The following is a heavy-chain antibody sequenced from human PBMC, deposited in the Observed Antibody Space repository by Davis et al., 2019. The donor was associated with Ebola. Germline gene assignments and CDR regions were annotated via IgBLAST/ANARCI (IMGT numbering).Heavy chain of an antibody. V-gene: IGHV3-23*01. D-gene: IGHD5-24*01. J-gene: IGHJ4*02. Sequence: GESLKISCAASGFTFSSYAMSWVRQAPGKGLEWVSAISGSGGSTYYADSVKGRFTISRDNSKNTLYLQMNSLRAEDTAVYYCVRVRDDYFDYWGQGALVTVSS. CDR3: VRVRDDYFDY. CDR2: ISGSGGST. CDR1: GFTFSSYA.